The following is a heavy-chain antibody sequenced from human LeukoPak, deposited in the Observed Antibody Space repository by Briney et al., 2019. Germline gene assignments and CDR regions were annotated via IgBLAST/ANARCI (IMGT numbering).Heavy chain of an antibody. D-gene: IGHD5-24*01. Sequence: PGGSLRLACAASGFTFSSYGMHWVRQAPGKGLEWVAGISYDGSNKYYADSVKGRFTISRDNSKTTLYLQMNSLRAEDTAVYYCARVRRRSLQLHGCDYWGQGTLVTVSS. CDR3: ARVRRRSLQLHGCDY. CDR2: ISYDGSNK. CDR1: GFTFSSYG. V-gene: IGHV3-30-3*01. J-gene: IGHJ4*02.